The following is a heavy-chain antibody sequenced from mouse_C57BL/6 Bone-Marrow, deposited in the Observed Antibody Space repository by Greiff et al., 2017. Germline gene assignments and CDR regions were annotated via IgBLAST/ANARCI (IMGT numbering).Heavy chain of an antibody. V-gene: IGHV1-54*01. CDR3: ARSKNWDSWFAY. J-gene: IGHJ3*01. CDR2: INPGSGGT. CDR1: GYAFTNYL. D-gene: IGHD4-1*01. Sequence: VQLQQSGAELVRPGTSVKVSCKASGYAFTNYLLEWVKQRPGQGLEWIGVINPGSGGTNYNEKFKGKATLTADKASSPAYMQLSSLTSEDSAVYFCARSKNWDSWFAYWGQGTLVTVSA.